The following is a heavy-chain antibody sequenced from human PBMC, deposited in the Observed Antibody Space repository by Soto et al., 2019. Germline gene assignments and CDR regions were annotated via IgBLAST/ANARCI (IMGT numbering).Heavy chain of an antibody. CDR1: GFTFSDYY. CDR2: ISSSGSTI. D-gene: IGHD4-17*01. V-gene: IGHV3-11*01. J-gene: IGHJ4*02. CDR3: ARDSPQMTTVTMTDY. Sequence: LRLSCAASGFTFSDYYMSWIRQAPGKGLEWVSYISSSGSTIYYADSVKGRFTISRDNAKNSLYLQMNSLRAEDTAVYYCARDSPQMTTVTMTDYWGQGALVTVSS.